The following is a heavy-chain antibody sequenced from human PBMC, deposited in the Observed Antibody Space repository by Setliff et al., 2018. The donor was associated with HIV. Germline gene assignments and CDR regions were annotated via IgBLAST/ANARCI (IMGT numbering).Heavy chain of an antibody. D-gene: IGHD6-13*01. CDR1: GYSISSGCY. CDR2: IYHSGST. Sequence: PSETLSLTCTVSGYSISSGCYWGWIRQPPGKGLEWIGSIYHSGSTYYNPSLKSRVTISVDKSKNQFSLKLSSVTAADTAVYYCARGGGGSWLLYYGMDVWGQGTTVTVSS. J-gene: IGHJ6*02. V-gene: IGHV4-38-2*02. CDR3: ARGGGGSWLLYYGMDV.